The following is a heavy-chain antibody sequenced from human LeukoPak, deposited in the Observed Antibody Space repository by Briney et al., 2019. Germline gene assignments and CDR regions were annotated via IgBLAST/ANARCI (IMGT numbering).Heavy chain of an antibody. CDR2: IYYSGST. CDR3: GMKLHDYGSGSYLGY. CDR1: GGSVSSGSYY. V-gene: IGHV4-61*01. Sequence: PSQTLSLTCTVSGGSVSSGSYYWSWIRQPPGKGLEWIGYIYYSGSTNYNPSLKSRVTISVDTSKNQFSLKLSSVTAADTAVYYCGMKLHDYGSGSYLGYWGQGTLVTVSS. D-gene: IGHD3-10*01. J-gene: IGHJ4*02.